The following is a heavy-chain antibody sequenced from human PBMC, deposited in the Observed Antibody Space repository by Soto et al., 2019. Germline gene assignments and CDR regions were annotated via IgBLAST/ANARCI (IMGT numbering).Heavy chain of an antibody. J-gene: IGHJ5*02. CDR2: IYHSGST. Sequence: QVQLQESGPGLVKPSGTLSLTCAVSGGSISSSNWWSWVRQPPGKGLEWIGEIYHSGSTNYNPSLESRVTISVDKSTNQFSLKLSSVTAADTAVYYCASDGKWLAGGIDPWGQGTLVTVSS. CDR3: ASDGKWLAGGIDP. V-gene: IGHV4-4*02. D-gene: IGHD6-19*01. CDR1: GGSISSSNW.